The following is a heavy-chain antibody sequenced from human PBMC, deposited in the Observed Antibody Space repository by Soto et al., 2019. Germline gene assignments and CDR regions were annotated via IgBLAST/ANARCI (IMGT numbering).Heavy chain of an antibody. Sequence: ASVKVSCKVSGYTLTELSMHWVRQAPGKGLEWMGGFDPEDGETIYAQKFQGRVTMTEDTSTDTAYMELSSLRSEDTAVYYCAATLLLSGSYGFDYWGQGTLVTVSS. V-gene: IGHV1-24*01. CDR1: GYTLTELS. CDR2: FDPEDGET. J-gene: IGHJ4*02. D-gene: IGHD1-26*01. CDR3: AATLLLSGSYGFDY.